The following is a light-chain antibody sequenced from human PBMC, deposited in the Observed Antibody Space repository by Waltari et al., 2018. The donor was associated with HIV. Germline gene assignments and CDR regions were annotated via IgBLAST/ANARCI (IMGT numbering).Light chain of an antibody. CDR2: GNN. CDR1: SSHIGRHA. Sequence: QPVLTQPPSASGTPGQRVIISCSGSSSHIGRHAVSWYQHLPGATPTLLIFGNNQRSSGVPDRFSGSKSATSASLAISGLRSVDEADYSCAAWDDSLDGPVFGGGTKLTVL. V-gene: IGLV1-44*01. CDR3: AAWDDSLDGPV. J-gene: IGLJ2*01.